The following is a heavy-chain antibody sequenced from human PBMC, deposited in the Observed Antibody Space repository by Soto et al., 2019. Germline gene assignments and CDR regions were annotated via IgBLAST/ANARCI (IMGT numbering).Heavy chain of an antibody. V-gene: IGHV4-59*01. CDR3: ARGAWVVRGYGMDV. CDR1: GASISNDY. D-gene: IGHD6-6*01. Sequence: QVLLQESGPGLVKPSETLSLTCTVSGASISNDYWSWIRQPPGKRLEYIGFIYNGGSPNYNPSLDSRLPISPYTSQSQFSLKLMSVTAADTAVYYCARGAWVVRGYGMDVWGRGTTVTVS. J-gene: IGHJ6*02. CDR2: IYNGGSP.